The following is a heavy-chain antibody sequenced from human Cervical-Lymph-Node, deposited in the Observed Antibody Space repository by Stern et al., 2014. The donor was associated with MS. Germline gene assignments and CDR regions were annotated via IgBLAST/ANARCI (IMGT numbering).Heavy chain of an antibody. CDR1: GFTFSNFA. CDR2: IGGSGISP. CDR3: ARDDRGTWYYSV. V-gene: IGHV3-23*04. D-gene: IGHD6-13*01. J-gene: IGHJ4*02. Sequence: EVQLEESGGGLVQPGGSLRLSCAASGFTFSNFAMSWVRQAPGKGLEWVSAIGGSGISPYYADSVKGRFTISRANSNSTLYLQMNSLRAEDTAVYYCARDDRGTWYYSVWGQGTLVTVSS.